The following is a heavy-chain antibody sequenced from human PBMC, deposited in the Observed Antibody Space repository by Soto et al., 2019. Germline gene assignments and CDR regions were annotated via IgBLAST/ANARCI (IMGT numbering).Heavy chain of an antibody. CDR3: ARGMTPLDY. CDR2: ISRSSSTI. Sequence: EVQLVESGGGLVQPGGSLRLSCAASGFTFSSYSRNWVRQAPGKGLEWVSYISRSSSTIYYADSVKGRFTISRDNAKNSLYLQMNSLRAEDTAVYYCARGMTPLDYWGQGTLVTVPS. CDR1: GFTFSSYS. J-gene: IGHJ4*02. V-gene: IGHV3-48*01.